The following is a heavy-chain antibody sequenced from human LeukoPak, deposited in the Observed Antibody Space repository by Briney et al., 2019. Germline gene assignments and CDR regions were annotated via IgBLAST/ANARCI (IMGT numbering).Heavy chain of an antibody. V-gene: IGHV3-72*01. Sequence: DPGGSLRLSCAASGFTFSAHYMDWVRQAPGKGLEWVGRIREKVNSYTTVYAASVKGRFTISRDDSTNSVFLQMNSLKTEDTAVYYCAKAFCSEKQCTLDSWGQGTLVSVSS. CDR1: GFTFSAHY. D-gene: IGHD3-3*01. J-gene: IGHJ4*02. CDR2: IREKVNSYTT. CDR3: AKAFCSEKQCTLDS.